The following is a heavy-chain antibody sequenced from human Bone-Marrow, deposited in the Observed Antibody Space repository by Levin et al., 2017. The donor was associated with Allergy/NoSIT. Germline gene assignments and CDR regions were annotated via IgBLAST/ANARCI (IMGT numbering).Heavy chain of an antibody. V-gene: IGHV2-70*11. J-gene: IGHJ4*02. CDR3: AREYYTSGKHYFDY. Sequence: SGPTLVKPTRTLTLTCTFSGFSLTTSTMSVSWLRQSPGKALEWLARIDWDDDKYYKISLKTRLSISKDTSKNQVVLTMTGMDPVDTATYYCAREYYTSGKHYFDYWGQGALVTVTS. CDR1: GFSLTTSTMS. CDR2: IDWDDDK. D-gene: IGHD3-3*01.